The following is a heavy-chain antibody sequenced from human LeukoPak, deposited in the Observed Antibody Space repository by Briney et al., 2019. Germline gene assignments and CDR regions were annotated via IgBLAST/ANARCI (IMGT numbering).Heavy chain of an antibody. CDR1: GFTFSSYW. CDR3: ARDSPRGLYYYGMDV. V-gene: IGHV3-7*01. CDR2: IKQDGSEK. D-gene: IGHD3-10*01. Sequence: TGGSLRLSCAASGFTFSSYWMSWVRQAPGKGMEWVANIKQDGSEKYYVDSVKGRFTISRDNAKNSLYLQMNSLRAEDTAVYYCARDSPRGLYYYGMDVWGQGTTVTVSS. J-gene: IGHJ6*02.